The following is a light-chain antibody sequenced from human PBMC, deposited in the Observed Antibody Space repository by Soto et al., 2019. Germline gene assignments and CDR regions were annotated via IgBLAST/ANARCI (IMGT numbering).Light chain of an antibody. CDR1: QSITDW. CDR2: KAS. Sequence: DIQMTQSPSTLSASVGDRVTITCRASQSITDWLAWYQQKPGKAPKFLIYKASNLEGGVPSRFSGSRSGTEFTLTISSVQPDDFAPYYCQYWDNYSWTFGQGTKVEIK. CDR3: QYWDNYSWT. J-gene: IGKJ1*01. V-gene: IGKV1-5*03.